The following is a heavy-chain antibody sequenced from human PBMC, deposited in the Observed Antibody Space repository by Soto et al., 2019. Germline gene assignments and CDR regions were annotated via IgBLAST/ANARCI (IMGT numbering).Heavy chain of an antibody. Sequence: ASVKVSCKASGYTFSTSGMSWLRQAPGQGLEWMGWISTYDGDTNDAPKFQDRVTMTSDTSTSTVYMELRSLRSDDTAVYYCARAGAAPYYYYGMDVWGQGTRVTVSS. CDR3: ARAGAAPYYYYGMDV. V-gene: IGHV1-18*01. CDR1: GYTFSTSG. CDR2: ISTYDGDT. J-gene: IGHJ6*02. D-gene: IGHD2-15*01.